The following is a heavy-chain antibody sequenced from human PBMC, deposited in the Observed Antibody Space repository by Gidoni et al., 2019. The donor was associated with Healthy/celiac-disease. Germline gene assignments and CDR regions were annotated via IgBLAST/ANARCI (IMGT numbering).Heavy chain of an antibody. CDR1: GYSFTSYW. V-gene: IGHV5-10-1*03. CDR3: ARGSDYYDSSGYYGDAFDI. Sequence: EVQLVQSGAEVKKPGESLRISCKGSGYSFTSYWISWVRQMPGKGLEWMGRIDPSDSYTNYSPSFQGHVTISADKSISTAYLQWSSLKASDTAMYYCARGSDYYDSSGYYGDAFDIWGQGTMVTVSS. J-gene: IGHJ3*02. CDR2: IDPSDSYT. D-gene: IGHD3-22*01.